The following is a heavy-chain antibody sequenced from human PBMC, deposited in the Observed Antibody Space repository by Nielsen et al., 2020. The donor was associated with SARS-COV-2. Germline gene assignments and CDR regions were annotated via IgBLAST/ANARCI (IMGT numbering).Heavy chain of an antibody. J-gene: IGHJ6*02. V-gene: IGHV1-3*01. CDR2: INAGNGNT. Sequence: ASVKVSCKASGYTFTSYAMHWVRQAPGQRLEWMGWINAGNGNTKYSQKFQGRVTITRDTSASTAYMELSSLRSEDTAVYYCARGQVATIFYYYYGMDVWGQGATVTVSS. CDR1: GYTFTSYA. CDR3: ARGQVATIFYYYYGMDV. D-gene: IGHD5-12*01.